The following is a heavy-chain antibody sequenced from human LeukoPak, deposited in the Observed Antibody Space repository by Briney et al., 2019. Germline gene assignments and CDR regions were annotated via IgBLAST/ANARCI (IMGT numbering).Heavy chain of an antibody. D-gene: IGHD2-2*01. Sequence: KPSETLSLTCTVSGGSISSYYWSWIRQPPGKGLEWIGYIYYSGSTNYNPSLKSRVTISVDTSKNQFSLKLSSVTAADTAVYYCARLGVVPAAMLYYYGMDVWGQGTTVTVSS. V-gene: IGHV4-59*01. J-gene: IGHJ6*02. CDR3: ARLGVVPAAMLYYYGMDV. CDR2: IYYSGST. CDR1: GGSISSYY.